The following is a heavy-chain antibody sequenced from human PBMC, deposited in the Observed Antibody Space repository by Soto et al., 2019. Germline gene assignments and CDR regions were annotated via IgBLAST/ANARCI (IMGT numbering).Heavy chain of an antibody. J-gene: IGHJ4*02. Sequence: QVQLQESGPGLLRPSETLSLTCAGSGASVGSRAPHWSWIRQTPGKGLEWIAYVHYSGDTKSNPSLRSRVTISMDRSRNLISLWLSSVTAADTAIYYCVTEYYQTDDYHKIDWGQGTLVTVSS. V-gene: IGHV4-61*08. CDR3: VTEYYQTDDYHKID. D-gene: IGHD3-16*01. CDR2: VHYSGDT. CDR1: GASVGSRAPH.